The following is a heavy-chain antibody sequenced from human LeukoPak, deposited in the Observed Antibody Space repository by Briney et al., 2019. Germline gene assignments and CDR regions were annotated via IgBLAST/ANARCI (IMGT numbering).Heavy chain of an antibody. CDR2: MYYSGST. J-gene: IGHJ5*02. CDR3: ARPYYYDSRIDP. D-gene: IGHD3-22*01. V-gene: IGHV4-30-4*01. CDR1: GVSISRGDYY. Sequence: SQTLSLTCTVSGVSISRGDYYWSWIRQPPGKGLEWIGYMYYSGSTYYNPSLKSRVTISLDTSKNQFSLKLSSVTAADTAVYYCARPYYYDSRIDPWGQGTLVTVSS.